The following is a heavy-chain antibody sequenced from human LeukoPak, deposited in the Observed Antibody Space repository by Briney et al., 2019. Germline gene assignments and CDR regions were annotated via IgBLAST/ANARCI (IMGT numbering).Heavy chain of an antibody. J-gene: IGHJ4*02. D-gene: IGHD6-6*01. V-gene: IGHV1-46*01. Sequence: VASVKVSCKASGYTFINNYMRWVRQPPGQGLEWTGIINPSGGSTSYAQKFQGRVTMTRDTSTSTVYMELSSLRSEDTAVYYCAREGPYSDSSRSRFDYWGQGTLVTVSS. CDR1: GYTFINNY. CDR2: INPSGGST. CDR3: AREGPYSDSSRSRFDY.